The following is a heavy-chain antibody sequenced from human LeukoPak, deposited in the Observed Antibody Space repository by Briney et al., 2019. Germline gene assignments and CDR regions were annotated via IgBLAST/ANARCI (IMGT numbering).Heavy chain of an antibody. CDR2: IIPIFGIA. J-gene: IGHJ4*02. CDR1: GGTSSSYA. Sequence: ASVKVSCEASGGTSSSYAISWVRQAPGQGLEWMGRIIPIFGIANYAQKFQGRVTITADKSTSTAYMELSSLRSEDTAVYYCARDPFDYWGQGTLVTVSS. CDR3: ARDPFDY. V-gene: IGHV1-69*04.